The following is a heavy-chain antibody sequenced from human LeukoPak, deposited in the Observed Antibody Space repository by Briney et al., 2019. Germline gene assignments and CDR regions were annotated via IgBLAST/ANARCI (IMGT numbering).Heavy chain of an antibody. Sequence: SETLSLTCTVSGGSISSYYWSLIRQPPGKGLEGIGYIYYSASTNYNLSLNSRVTISVDTSKYQFHLLLTSVSTADTAVYYCARLLSGSTTWHIDYWGQGTLVTVST. V-gene: IGHV4-59*08. CDR1: GGSISSYY. CDR3: ARLLSGSTTWHIDY. D-gene: IGHD2-2*01. CDR2: IYYSAST. J-gene: IGHJ4*02.